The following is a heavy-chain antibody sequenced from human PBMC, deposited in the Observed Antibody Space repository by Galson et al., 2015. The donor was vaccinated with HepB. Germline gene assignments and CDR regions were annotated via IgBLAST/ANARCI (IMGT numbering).Heavy chain of an antibody. J-gene: IGHJ4*02. CDR1: GFTFSDYY. CDR2: ISSSSGYT. V-gene: IGHV3-11*05. D-gene: IGHD6-13*01. CDR3: ARVSLAAAGFDY. Sequence: SLRLSCATSGFTFSDYYMSWIRQAPGKGLEWVSYISSSSGYTNYADSVKGRFTISRDNAKNSLYLQMNSLRAEDTAVYYCARVSLAAAGFDYWGQGTLVTVSS.